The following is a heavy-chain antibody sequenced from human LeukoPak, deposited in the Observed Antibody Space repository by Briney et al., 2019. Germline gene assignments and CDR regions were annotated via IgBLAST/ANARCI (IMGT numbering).Heavy chain of an antibody. Sequence: GGSLRLSCAASGFTFSSYSMNWVRQAPGKGLGWVSYISSSSSTIYYADSVKGRFTISRDNAKNSLYLQMNSLRAEDTAVFYCARDLNPPLEPKTRITIFGVAQDESLDAFDIWGQGTMVTVSS. V-gene: IGHV3-48*01. D-gene: IGHD3-3*01. CDR3: ARDLNPPLEPKTRITIFGVAQDESLDAFDI. J-gene: IGHJ3*02. CDR1: GFTFSSYS. CDR2: ISSSSSTI.